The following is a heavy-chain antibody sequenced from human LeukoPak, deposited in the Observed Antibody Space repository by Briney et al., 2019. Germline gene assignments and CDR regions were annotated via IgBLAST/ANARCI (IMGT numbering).Heavy chain of an antibody. CDR3: ARGGTNYYYMDV. V-gene: IGHV3-23*01. Sequence: GSLRLSCAASGFTFSSYGMSWVRQAPGKGLEWVSAISGSGGSTYYADSVKGRFTISRDNSKNTLYLQMDSLRVDDTALYYCARGGTNYYYMDVWGNGTTVTVSS. CDR2: ISGSGGST. J-gene: IGHJ6*03. CDR1: GFTFSSYG.